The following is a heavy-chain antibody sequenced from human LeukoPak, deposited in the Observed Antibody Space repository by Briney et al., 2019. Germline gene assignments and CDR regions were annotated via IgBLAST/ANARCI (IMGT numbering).Heavy chain of an antibody. V-gene: IGHV5-51*01. CDR2: IYPGDSDT. CDR1: GYSLSTHW. D-gene: IGHD3-10*01. CDR3: ARHGPDYGSGTAFDI. J-gene: IGHJ3*02. Sequence: GESLKISCKGSGYSLSTHWIGWVRQMPGKGLEWMGIIYPGDSDTRYSPSFQGQVTISADKSISTAYLQWSSLKASDTAMYYCARHGPDYGSGTAFDIWGQGTMVTVSS.